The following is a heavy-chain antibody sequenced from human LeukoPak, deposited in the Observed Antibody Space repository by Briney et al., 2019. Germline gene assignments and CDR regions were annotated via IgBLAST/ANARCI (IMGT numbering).Heavy chain of an antibody. Sequence: SETLSPTCTVSGGSISSGSYYWSWIRQPAGKGLEWIGRIYTSGSTHYNPSLKSRVTISVDTSKNQFSLKLSSVTAADTAVYYCARDEGYDSSGYRHDAFDIWGQGTMVTVSS. D-gene: IGHD3-22*01. CDR3: ARDEGYDSSGYRHDAFDI. J-gene: IGHJ3*02. CDR1: GGSISSGSYY. V-gene: IGHV4-61*02. CDR2: IYTSGST.